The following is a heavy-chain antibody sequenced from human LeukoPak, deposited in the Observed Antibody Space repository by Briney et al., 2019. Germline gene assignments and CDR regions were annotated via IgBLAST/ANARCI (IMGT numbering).Heavy chain of an antibody. V-gene: IGHV1-46*01. CDR1: GYTFTSYY. J-gene: IGHJ5*02. CDR3: ANTYALGNYYKGGFDP. CDR2: INPSGGST. D-gene: IGHD3-10*01. Sequence: ASVKVSCKASGYTFTSYYMHWVRQAPGQGLEWMGIINPSGGSTSYAQKFQGRVTMTRDTSTSTVYMELSSLRSDDTAVYYCANTYALGNYYKGGFDPWGQGTLVTVSS.